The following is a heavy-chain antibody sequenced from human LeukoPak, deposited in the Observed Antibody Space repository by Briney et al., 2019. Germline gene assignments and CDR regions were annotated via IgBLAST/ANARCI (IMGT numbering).Heavy chain of an antibody. D-gene: IGHD3-10*01. CDR3: ARARGYYFDY. V-gene: IGHV4-39*07. J-gene: IGHJ4*02. Sequence: ASETLSLTCTVSGGSISSSSYYWGWIRQPPGKGLEWIGSIYYSGSTNYNPSLKSRVTISVDTSKNQFSLKLSSVTAADTAVYYCARARGYYFDYWGQGTLVTVSS. CDR2: IYYSGST. CDR1: GGSISSSSYY.